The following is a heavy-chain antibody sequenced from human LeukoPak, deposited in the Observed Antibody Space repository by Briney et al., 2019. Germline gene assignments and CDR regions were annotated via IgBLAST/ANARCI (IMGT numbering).Heavy chain of an antibody. Sequence: ESGGSLRLSCAASGFTFSGSAMHWVRQAPGKGLEYVSAISSNGGSTYYANSVKGRFTISRDNSKNTLYLQMGSLRAEDMAVYYCARGALVGATWVDYWGQGTLVTVSS. CDR3: ARGALVGATWVDY. D-gene: IGHD1-26*01. V-gene: IGHV3-64*01. J-gene: IGHJ4*02. CDR2: ISSNGGST. CDR1: GFTFSGSA.